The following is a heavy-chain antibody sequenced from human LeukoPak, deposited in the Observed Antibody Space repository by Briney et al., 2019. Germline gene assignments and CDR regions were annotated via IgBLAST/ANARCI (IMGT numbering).Heavy chain of an antibody. CDR3: ARALRSSGWYNAFDI. J-gene: IGHJ3*02. Sequence: PSETLSLTCTVSGGSISSGSYYWSWIRQPAGKGLEWIGRIYTSGSTNYNPSLKSRVTISVDTSKNQFSLKLSSVTAADTAVYYCARALRSSGWYNAFDIWGQGTMVTVSS. D-gene: IGHD6-19*01. CDR1: GGSISSGSYY. V-gene: IGHV4-61*02. CDR2: IYTSGST.